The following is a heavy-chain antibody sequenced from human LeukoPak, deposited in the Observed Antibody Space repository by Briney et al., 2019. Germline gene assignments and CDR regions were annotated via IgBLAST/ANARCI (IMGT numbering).Heavy chain of an antibody. CDR2: INPNSGGT. CDR1: GYTFTGYY. J-gene: IGHJ6*02. Sequence: ASVKVSCKASGYTFTGYYMHWVRQAPGQGLEWMGWINPNSGGTNYAQKLQGRVIMTTDASTSTAYMELRSLRSDDTAVYYCARDSYYYGSGSYYNDYYYYGMDVWGQGTTVTVSS. CDR3: ARDSYYYGSGSYYNDYYYYGMDV. V-gene: IGHV1-2*02. D-gene: IGHD3-10*01.